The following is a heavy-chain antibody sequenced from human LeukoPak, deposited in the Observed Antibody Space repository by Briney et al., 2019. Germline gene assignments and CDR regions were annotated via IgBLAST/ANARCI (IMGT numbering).Heavy chain of an antibody. D-gene: IGHD1-26*01. CDR3: ARSRAFNSGAFDP. Sequence: SETLSLTCTVSGGSISSYYWTWIRQPPGKGVEWIAHIYNGANTYYNPSLKSRVTISVDTSKNQFSLRLNSVTAADTAVYYRARSRAFNSGAFDPWGQGSLVTVSS. V-gene: IGHV4-59*01. CDR2: IYNGANT. J-gene: IGHJ5*02. CDR1: GGSISSYY.